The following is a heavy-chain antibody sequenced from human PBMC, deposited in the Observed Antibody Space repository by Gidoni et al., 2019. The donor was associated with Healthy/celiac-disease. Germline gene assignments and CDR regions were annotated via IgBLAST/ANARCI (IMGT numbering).Heavy chain of an antibody. D-gene: IGHD5-18*01. CDR3: ARDHDTAMVMISPIDYFDY. V-gene: IGHV1-69*09. Sequence: QVQLGQSGAEVKKPGSSVKVSCKASGGTFSSYAISWVRQARGQGLEWMGRIIPTLGIANYAQKFQGRVTIPADKSTSTSYMELSSLRSEDTAVYYCARDHDTAMVMISPIDYFDYWGQGTLVTVSS. J-gene: IGHJ4*02. CDR1: GGTFSSYA. CDR2: IIPTLGIA.